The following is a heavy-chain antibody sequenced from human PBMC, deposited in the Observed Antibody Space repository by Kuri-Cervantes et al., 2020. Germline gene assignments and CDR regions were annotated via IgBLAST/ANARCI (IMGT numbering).Heavy chain of an antibody. CDR1: GGSISSGDYY. V-gene: IGHV4-30-4*01. CDR3: ARVGQDIVVVPAALWYFDL. CDR2: IYYSGST. Sequence: SETLSLTCTVAGGSISSGDYYWSWIRQPPGKGLEWIGYIYYSGSTYYNPSLKSRVTISVDTSKIQFSLKLSSVTAADTAVYYCARVGQDIVVVPAALWYFDLWGRGTLVTVSS. J-gene: IGHJ2*01. D-gene: IGHD2-2*01.